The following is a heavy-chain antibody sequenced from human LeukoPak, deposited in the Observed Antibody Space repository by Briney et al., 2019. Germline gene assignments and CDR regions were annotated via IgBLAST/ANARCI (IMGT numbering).Heavy chain of an antibody. D-gene: IGHD3-10*01. V-gene: IGHV3-73*01. Sequence: GGSLRLSCAASGFTFSGSAMHWVRQASGKGLEWGGRIRSKANSYATAYAASVKGRFTISRDDSKNTAYLQMNSLKTEDTAVYYCTRPPTDGSGSYYYGMDVWGQGTTVTVSS. CDR3: TRPPTDGSGSYYYGMDV. CDR2: IRSKANSYAT. J-gene: IGHJ6*02. CDR1: GFTFSGSA.